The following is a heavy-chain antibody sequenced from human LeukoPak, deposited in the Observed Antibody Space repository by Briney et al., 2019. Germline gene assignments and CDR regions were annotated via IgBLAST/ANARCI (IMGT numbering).Heavy chain of an antibody. CDR2: SSGNGGST. Sequence: GGSLRLSCSASGFTFSSLPMHWGRQAPGKGLEYVSGSSGNGGSTYYADSVKGRFTISRDNSKNTVYLQMSSLRPEDTAVYYCVNQISGWVYWGQGTLVTVSS. CDR3: VNQISGWVY. D-gene: IGHD6-19*01. V-gene: IGHV3-64D*06. J-gene: IGHJ4*02. CDR1: GFTFSSLP.